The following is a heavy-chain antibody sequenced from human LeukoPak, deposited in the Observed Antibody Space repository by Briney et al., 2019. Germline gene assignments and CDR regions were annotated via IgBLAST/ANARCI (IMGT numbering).Heavy chain of an antibody. CDR2: IKEDGSAE. D-gene: IGHD6-19*01. V-gene: IGHV3-7*03. CDR1: GFRFGSYW. J-gene: IGHJ4*02. CDR3: VRDSGWFHFDY. Sequence: GGSLRLPCAASGFRFGSYWMTWVRQAPGKGLEWVAHIKEDGSAENYVDSVKGRFSISRDNAKNSLYLQMNSLRVEDTAVYYCVRDSGWFHFDYWGQGILVTVSS.